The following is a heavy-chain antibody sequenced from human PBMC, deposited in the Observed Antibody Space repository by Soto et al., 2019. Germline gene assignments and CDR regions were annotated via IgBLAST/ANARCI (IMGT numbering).Heavy chain of an antibody. J-gene: IGHJ4*02. Sequence: SETLSLTCTVSSGSISVTNVFWGWVRQPPGKGLEWIGNVDYSGTAYFSPSLATRVAFHVDTSKNQFSLGLYSVTAADTAVYYCARITGRHLDYWGQGILVTVSS. V-gene: IGHV4-39*01. CDR3: ARITGRHLDY. CDR1: SGSISVTNVF. CDR2: VDYSGTA. D-gene: IGHD1-20*01.